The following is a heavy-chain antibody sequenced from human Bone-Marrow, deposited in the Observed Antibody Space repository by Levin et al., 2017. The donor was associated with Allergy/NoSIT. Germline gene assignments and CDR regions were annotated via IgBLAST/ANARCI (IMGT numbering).Heavy chain of an antibody. CDR1: GFTFSSYS. V-gene: IGHV3-48*01. D-gene: IGHD6-19*01. CDR3: ARGFNRYSSGC. J-gene: IGHJ4*02. Sequence: GGSLRLSCAASGFTFSSYSMNWVRQAPGKGLEWVSYISSSSSTIYYADSVKGRFTISRDNAKNSLYLQMNSLRAEDTAVYYCARGFNRYSSGCWGQGTLVTVSS. CDR2: ISSSSSTI.